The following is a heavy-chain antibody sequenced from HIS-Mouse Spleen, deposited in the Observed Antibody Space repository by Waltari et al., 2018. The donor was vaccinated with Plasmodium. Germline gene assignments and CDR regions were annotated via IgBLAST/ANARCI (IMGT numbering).Heavy chain of an antibody. J-gene: IGHJ4*02. CDR1: GWPFSRYG. CDR2: ISYDGSNK. D-gene: IGHD3-3*01. V-gene: IGHV3-30*18. Sequence: QVQLVESGGGVVQPGRSLGLSCAAAGWPFSRYGMHRVRQAPGKGLEWVAVISYDGSNKYYADSVKGRFTISRDNSKNTLYLQMNSLRAEDTAVYYCAKEVLGYYDFWSRPDYWGQGTLVTVSS. CDR3: AKEVLGYYDFWSRPDY.